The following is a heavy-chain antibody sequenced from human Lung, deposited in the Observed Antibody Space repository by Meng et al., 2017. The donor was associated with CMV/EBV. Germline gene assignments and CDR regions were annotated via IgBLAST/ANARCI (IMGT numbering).Heavy chain of an antibody. CDR2: INSYGGGT. J-gene: IGHJ6*02. V-gene: IGHV1-2*06. Sequence: SVKVSRKASVHSFIDYDIHWVRRAPGQGLEWMGRINSYGGGTNYAQQIRGRVTMTRDTSTDAAYMELSRLTSDDTAVYYCARDGSLNGPNYYYYNGVDVWGLGTTVTVSS. CDR3: ARDGSLNGPNYYYYNGVDV. D-gene: IGHD2-2*03. CDR1: VHSFIDYD.